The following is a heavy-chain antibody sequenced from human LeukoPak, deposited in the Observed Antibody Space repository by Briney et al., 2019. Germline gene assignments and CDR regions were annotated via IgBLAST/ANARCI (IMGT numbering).Heavy chain of an antibody. CDR3: ARRGYSNLNYYYYYMDV. CDR2: IYPGDSDI. J-gene: IGHJ6*03. Sequence: LGGTLQICCQGSGSSFTSYGIGGGRKLRGKGGGGMGIIYPGDSDIRYSPSFQGQVTISADKSISTAYLQWSSLKASDTAMYYCARRGYSNLNYYYYYMDVWGKGTTVTVSS. V-gene: IGHV5-51*01. CDR1: GSSFTSYG. D-gene: IGHD4-11*01.